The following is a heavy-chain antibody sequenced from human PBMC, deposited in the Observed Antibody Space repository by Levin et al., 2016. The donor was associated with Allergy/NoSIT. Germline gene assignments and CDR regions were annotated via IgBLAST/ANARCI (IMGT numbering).Heavy chain of an antibody. Sequence: RQAPGKGLEWIGSIYYSGSTYYNPSLKSRVTISVDTSKNQFSLKLSSVTAADTAVYYCARRRVGPFDYWGQGTLVTVSS. J-gene: IGHJ4*02. CDR2: IYYSGST. D-gene: IGHD2-15*01. V-gene: IGHV4-39*01. CDR3: ARRRVGPFDY.